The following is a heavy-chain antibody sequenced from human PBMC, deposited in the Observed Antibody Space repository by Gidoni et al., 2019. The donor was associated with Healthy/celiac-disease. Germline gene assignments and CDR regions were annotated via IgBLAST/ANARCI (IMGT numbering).Heavy chain of an antibody. CDR3: TRDHHPVGATPFDY. Sequence: EVQLVESGGGLVQPGRSLRLSCTASGFTFGDYAMSLFRQAPGKGLEWVGLIRSKAYGGTTEYAASVKGRFTISRDDSKSIAYLQMNSLKTEDTAVYYCTRDHHPVGATPFDYWCQGTLVTVSS. CDR1: GFTFGDYA. J-gene: IGHJ4*02. D-gene: IGHD1-26*01. V-gene: IGHV3-49*03. CDR2: IRSKAYGGTT.